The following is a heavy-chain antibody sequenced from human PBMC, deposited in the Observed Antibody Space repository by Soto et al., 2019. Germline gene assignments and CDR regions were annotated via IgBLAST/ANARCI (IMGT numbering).Heavy chain of an antibody. CDR3: ARDESDYGGGQYYFDY. CDR1: GGSISSGDYY. J-gene: IGHJ4*02. Sequence: QVQLQESGPGLVKPSQTLSLTCTVSGGSISSGDYYWSWIRQPPGKGLEWIGYIYYSGSTYYNPSLKSRVTISVDTYKNQFSLKLSSVTAADTAVYYCARDESDYGGGQYYFDYWGQGTLVTVSS. D-gene: IGHD4-17*01. V-gene: IGHV4-30-4*01. CDR2: IYYSGST.